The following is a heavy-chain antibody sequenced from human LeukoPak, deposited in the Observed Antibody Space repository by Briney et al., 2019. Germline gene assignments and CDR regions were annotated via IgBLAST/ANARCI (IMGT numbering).Heavy chain of an antibody. CDR3: ARDRAAAANWFDP. J-gene: IGHJ5*02. V-gene: IGHV1-8*01. D-gene: IGHD6-13*01. CDR2: MNPNSGNT. Sequence: ASVKVSCKASGYTFTSYDINWVRQATGQGLEWMGWMNPNSGNTGYAQKFQGRVTMTRNTSISTAYMELSSLRSEDTAVYYCARDRAAAANWFDPWGQGTLVTVSS. CDR1: GYTFTSYD.